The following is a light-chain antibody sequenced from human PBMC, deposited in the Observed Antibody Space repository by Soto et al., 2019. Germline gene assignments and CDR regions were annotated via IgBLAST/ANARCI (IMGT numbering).Light chain of an antibody. CDR3: QQSYSTPRT. CDR2: SAN. V-gene: IGKV1-17*03. CDR1: QDISNF. J-gene: IGKJ1*01. Sequence: IQMTQSPSDMCASVGDRVTITCRASQDISNFLVWFQQRPGKVPKRLMYSANRLESGVPSRFSGSGSGTDFTLTISSLQPEDFATYYCQQSYSTPRTFGQGTKVDIK.